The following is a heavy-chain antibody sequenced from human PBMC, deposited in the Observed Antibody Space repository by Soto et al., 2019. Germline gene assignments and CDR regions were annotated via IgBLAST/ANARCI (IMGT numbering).Heavy chain of an antibody. CDR1: GGSISSGGYY. J-gene: IGHJ4*02. V-gene: IGHV4-31*01. CDR3: ARAVVSGSSSEGVDY. Sequence: QVQLQESGPGLVKPSQTLSLTCTVSGGSISSGGYYWSWIRQQPGKGLEWIGYIYYSGSTYYNPALKSQVTMSGDTSKNPSPLKVGSVTAADTAVYYCARAVVSGSSSEGVDYWGKGTLVTVSS. D-gene: IGHD6-6*01. CDR2: IYYSGST.